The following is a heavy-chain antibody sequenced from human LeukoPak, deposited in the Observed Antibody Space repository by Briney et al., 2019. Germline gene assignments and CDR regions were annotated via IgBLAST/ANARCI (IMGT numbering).Heavy chain of an antibody. CDR1: GGSISSYY. J-gene: IGHJ4*02. Sequence: SETLSLTCTVSGGSISSYYWSWIRRPAGKGLEWIGRIYTSGSTNYNPSLKSRVTMSVDTSKNQFSLKLSSVTAADTAVYYCARERKRLAVAGTWDYWGQGTLVTVSS. V-gene: IGHV4-4*07. CDR3: ARERKRLAVAGTWDY. D-gene: IGHD6-19*01. CDR2: IYTSGST.